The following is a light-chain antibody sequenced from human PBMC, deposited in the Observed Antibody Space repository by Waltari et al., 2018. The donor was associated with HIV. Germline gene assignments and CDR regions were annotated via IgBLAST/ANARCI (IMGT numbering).Light chain of an antibody. CDR3: CAYAGSTTYVI. V-gene: IGLV2-23*02. CDR2: EVS. CDR1: SSDVGGYNL. J-gene: IGLJ2*01. Sequence: QSALTQPASVFGSPGQSITITCTGTSSDVGGYNLVPWYQQHPGKAPKLMIYEVSKRPSGVSNRFSGSKSGNTASLTSSGLQAEYEADYYCCAYAGSTTYVIFGGGTKLTVL.